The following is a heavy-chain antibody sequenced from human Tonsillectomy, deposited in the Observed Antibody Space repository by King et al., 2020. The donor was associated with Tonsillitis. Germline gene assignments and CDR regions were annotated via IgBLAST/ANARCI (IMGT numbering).Heavy chain of an antibody. Sequence: EVQLVESGGGLVKPGGSLRLSCAGSGFPFSVAWMSWVRQAPGRGLEWVGRVKPNGETDYAAPVRDRFTISRDDSKNTFFLQMNTLKTEDTAVYFCACRYTSAWKSYFDSWGQGTLVTVSS. V-gene: IGHV3-15*01. CDR1: GFPFSVAW. CDR3: ACRYTSAWKSYFDS. J-gene: IGHJ4*02. CDR2: VKPNGET. D-gene: IGHD1-1*01.